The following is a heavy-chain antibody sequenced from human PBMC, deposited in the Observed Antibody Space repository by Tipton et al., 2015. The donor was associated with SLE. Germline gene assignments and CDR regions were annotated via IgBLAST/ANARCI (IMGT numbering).Heavy chain of an antibody. CDR2: INPSGGST. D-gene: IGHD6-13*01. Sequence: QLVQSGAEVKKPGASVKVSCKASGYTFTSYYMHWVRQAPGQGLEWMGIINPSGGSTSYAQKFQGRVTMTRDTSTSTVYMELSSLRSEDTAVYYCAISSSHDAFDIWGQGTMVTVSS. CDR3: AISSSHDAFDI. CDR1: GYTFTSYY. J-gene: IGHJ3*02. V-gene: IGHV1-46*01.